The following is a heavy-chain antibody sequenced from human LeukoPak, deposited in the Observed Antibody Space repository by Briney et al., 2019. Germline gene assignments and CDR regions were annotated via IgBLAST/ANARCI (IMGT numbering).Heavy chain of an antibody. CDR1: GFTFSSYG. J-gene: IGHJ4*02. CDR2: ISYDGSNK. CDR3: AKVGTYYDSWSGYSYFDY. V-gene: IGHV3-30*18. Sequence: PGGSLRLSCAASGFTFSSYGMHWVRQAPGKGLEWVAVISYDGSNKYYADSVKGRFTISRDNSKNTLYLQMNSLRAEDTAVYYCAKVGTYYDSWSGYSYFDYWGQGTLVTVSS. D-gene: IGHD3-3*01.